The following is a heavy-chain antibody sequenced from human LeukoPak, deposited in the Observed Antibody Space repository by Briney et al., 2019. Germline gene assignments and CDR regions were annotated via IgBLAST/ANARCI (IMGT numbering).Heavy chain of an antibody. D-gene: IGHD1-26*01. CDR3: SKDMSFGVGAHYSYYGMDV. J-gene: IGHJ6*02. V-gene: IGHV3-9*01. Sequence: GRSLRLSCAASGFTFDDYAMHWVRQAPGKGLEWVSVISWNSGSIGYADSVRGRFTISRDNAKNALYLQMNSLRTEDTALYYCSKDMSFGVGAHYSYYGMDVWGQGTTVTVSS. CDR2: ISWNSGSI. CDR1: GFTFDDYA.